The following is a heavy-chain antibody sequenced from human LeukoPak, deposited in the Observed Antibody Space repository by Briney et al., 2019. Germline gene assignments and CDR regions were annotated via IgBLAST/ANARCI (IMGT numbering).Heavy chain of an antibody. CDR3: AKGRGSPFYFEY. D-gene: IGHD1-26*01. CDR2: ISGSGAST. V-gene: IGHV3-23*01. Sequence: GGPLRLSCAASGFTFSSFAMSWVRQAPGKGLEWVSSISGSGASTYYADSVKGRLTISRDNSKNTLYLQMNSLRAEDTAVYYCAKGRGSPFYFEYWGQGTLVTVSS. J-gene: IGHJ4*02. CDR1: GFTFSSFA.